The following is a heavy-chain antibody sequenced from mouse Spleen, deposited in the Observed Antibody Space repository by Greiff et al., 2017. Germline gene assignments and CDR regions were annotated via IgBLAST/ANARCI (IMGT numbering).Heavy chain of an antibody. CDR1: GFTFSSYA. V-gene: IGHV5-9-3*01. CDR3: ARHYYGSSHLYYFDY. Sequence: EVHLVESGGGLVKPGGSLKLSCAASGFTFSSYAMSWVRQTPEKRLEWVATISSGGSYTYYPDSVKGRFTISRDNAKNTLYLQMSSLRSEDTAMYYCARHYYGSSHLYYFDYWGQGTTLTVSS. D-gene: IGHD1-1*01. J-gene: IGHJ2*01. CDR2: ISSGGSYT.